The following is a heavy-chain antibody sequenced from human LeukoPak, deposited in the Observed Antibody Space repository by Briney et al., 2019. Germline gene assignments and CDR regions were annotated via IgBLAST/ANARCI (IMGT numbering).Heavy chain of an antibody. D-gene: IGHD1-26*01. CDR3: SRARGSYRNDAFDI. V-gene: IGHV1-69*05. Sequence: ASVKVSCKASGGTFSSYAISWVRQAPGQGLEWMGRIIPIFGTANYAQKFQGRVTITTDESTSTAYMELSSLRSEDTAVYYCSRARGSYRNDAFDIWGQGTMVTVSS. CDR1: GGTFSSYA. CDR2: IIPIFGTA. J-gene: IGHJ3*02.